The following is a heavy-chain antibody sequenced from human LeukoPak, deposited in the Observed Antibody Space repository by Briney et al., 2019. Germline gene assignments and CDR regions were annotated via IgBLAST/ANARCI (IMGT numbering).Heavy chain of an antibody. J-gene: IGHJ4*02. CDR3: SRRFDC. V-gene: IGHV3-48*02. Sequence: GESLRLSCAASGFTFSDYSMNWVRQAPGKGLEWVSYIDGSGDTIYYADSVKGRFTISRDNAKNSLDLQMNSMRDEDTAVYYCSRRFDCWGQGTLVTVSS. CDR2: IDGSGDTI. CDR1: GFTFSDYS.